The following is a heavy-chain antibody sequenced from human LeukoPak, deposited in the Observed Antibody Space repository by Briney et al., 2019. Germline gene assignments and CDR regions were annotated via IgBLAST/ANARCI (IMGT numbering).Heavy chain of an antibody. Sequence: GASVQVSCKVSGYSLSELSIHWVRQAPGKGLEWMGGFDPEDDEAIYAQSLQGRVTMTEDTSTDTAYMELSGLTSDDAAVYYCATDVTGTAPYDFWGQGTLVTVS. V-gene: IGHV1-24*01. CDR3: ATDVTGTAPYDF. CDR2: FDPEDDEA. J-gene: IGHJ4*02. CDR1: GYSLSELS. D-gene: IGHD1-1*01.